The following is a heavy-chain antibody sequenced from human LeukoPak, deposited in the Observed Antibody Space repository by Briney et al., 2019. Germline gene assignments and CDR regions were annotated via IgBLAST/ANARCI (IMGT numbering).Heavy chain of an antibody. CDR1: GFTFSSYW. Sequence: PGGSLRLSCAASGFTFSSYWMSWVRQAPGKGLEWVANIKQDGSEKYYVDSVKGRFTISRDNAKNSLYLQMNSLRAEDTAVYYCARDGEMATPWALDIWGQGIMVTVSS. J-gene: IGHJ3*02. CDR3: ARDGEMATPWALDI. V-gene: IGHV3-7*01. CDR2: IKQDGSEK. D-gene: IGHD5-24*01.